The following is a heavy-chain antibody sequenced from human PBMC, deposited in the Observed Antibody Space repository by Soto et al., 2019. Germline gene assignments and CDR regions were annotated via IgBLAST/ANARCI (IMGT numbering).Heavy chain of an antibody. CDR3: ARDEVVWDGGRCYGIPLDG. V-gene: IGHV3-66*01. J-gene: IGHJ6*04. CDR1: GFTVSSKY. Sequence: HPGRSLRLSCADDGFTVSSKYMTWVRQAPGKGLEWVSLIQSGGTTYYADSVKGRFTISRDTSENTLHLQMDSLRVEDTAVYYCARDEVVWDGGRCYGIPLDGWGKGSTVPVSS. D-gene: IGHD2-15*01. CDR2: IQSGGTT.